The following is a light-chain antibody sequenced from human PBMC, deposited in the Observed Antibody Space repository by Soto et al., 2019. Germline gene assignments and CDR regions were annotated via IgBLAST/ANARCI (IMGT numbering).Light chain of an antibody. CDR2: GTS. CDR1: QTISTMN. V-gene: IGKV3-20*01. J-gene: IGKJ4*01. CDR3: HQHGSLPLT. Sequence: EIVLTQSPGTLSLSPGERATLSCRASQTISTMNLAWYQQKPGQAPRLLIYGTSNRATGIPDRFRGSGSGTDFTLTISRLEPEDFVVYYCHQHGSLPLTFGGGANVEIK.